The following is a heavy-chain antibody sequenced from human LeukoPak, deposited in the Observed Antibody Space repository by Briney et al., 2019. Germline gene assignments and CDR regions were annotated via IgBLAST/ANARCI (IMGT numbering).Heavy chain of an antibody. Sequence: GASVKVSCKASGYTFTSYDINWVRQATGQGLEWMGWMNPNSGNTGYAQKFQGRVTMTRDTSISTAHMELSSLISDDTAVYYCARGHSSGWYWGQGTLVTVSS. CDR2: MNPNSGNT. V-gene: IGHV1-8*01. CDR1: GYTFTSYD. J-gene: IGHJ4*02. CDR3: ARGHSSGWY. D-gene: IGHD6-19*01.